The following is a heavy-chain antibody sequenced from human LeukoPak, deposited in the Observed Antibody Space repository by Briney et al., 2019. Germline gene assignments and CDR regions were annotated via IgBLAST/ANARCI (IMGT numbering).Heavy chain of an antibody. Sequence: GGSLRLSCAASGFTFSSYSMNWVRQAPGKGLEWVSSISSSSSYIYYADSVKGRFTISRDNSKNTLYLQMNSLRAEDTAVYYCVKDHSNALLWFGEVIRKTRDGYFDYWGQGTLVTVSS. D-gene: IGHD3-10*01. V-gene: IGHV3-21*01. CDR2: ISSSSSYI. CDR1: GFTFSSYS. CDR3: VKDHSNALLWFGEVIRKTRDGYFDY. J-gene: IGHJ4*02.